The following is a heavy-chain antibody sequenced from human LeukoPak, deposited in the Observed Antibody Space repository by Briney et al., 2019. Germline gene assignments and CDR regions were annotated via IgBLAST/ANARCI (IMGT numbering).Heavy chain of an antibody. Sequence: GASLRLSWAASVYTFSNYWIHWVRQAPWKGLVWVSRIDNAGSITTYADSVKGRFTISRDNAENTLYLQMNSLRVEDTAVYYCVRSAFHAGSGNYYDYWGQGALVTVSS. D-gene: IGHD3-22*01. CDR3: VRSAFHAGSGNYYDY. V-gene: IGHV3-74*03. CDR1: VYTFSNYW. J-gene: IGHJ4*02. CDR2: IDNAGSIT.